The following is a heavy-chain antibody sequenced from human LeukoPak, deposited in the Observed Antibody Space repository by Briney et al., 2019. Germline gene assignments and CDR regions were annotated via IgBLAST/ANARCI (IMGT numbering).Heavy chain of an antibody. CDR1: GFTFSSYA. J-gene: IGHJ4*02. CDR3: AKMSSRYGSGSYHDH. D-gene: IGHD3-10*01. Sequence: GGSLRLSCAASGFTFSSYAMSWVRQAPGKGLEWVSAISGSGGSTYYADSVKGRFTISRDNSKNTLYLQMNSLRAEDTAVYYCAKMSSRYGSGSYHDHWGQGTLVTVSS. V-gene: IGHV3-23*01. CDR2: ISGSGGST.